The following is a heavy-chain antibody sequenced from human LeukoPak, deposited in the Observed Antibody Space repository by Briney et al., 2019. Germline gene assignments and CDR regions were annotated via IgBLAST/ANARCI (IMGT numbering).Heavy chain of an antibody. CDR3: ARDKIVGPTTLDY. J-gene: IGHJ4*02. D-gene: IGHD1-26*01. CDR2: IKQDGCEK. Sequence: PGGSLRLSCAASGFTFRGYWMSWVRQTPEKGLEWVANIKQDGCEKYYVDSVKGRFTISRDNAKNSLYLQMNSLRADDTAIYYCARDKIVGPTTLDYWGQGTLVTVSS. CDR1: GFTFRGYW. V-gene: IGHV3-7*01.